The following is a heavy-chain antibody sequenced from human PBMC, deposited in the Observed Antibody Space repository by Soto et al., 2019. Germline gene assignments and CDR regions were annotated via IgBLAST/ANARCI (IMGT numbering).Heavy chain of an antibody. CDR1: GFDFTYYA. Sequence: QVQLVESGGGAVQPGESLRLSCVASGFDFTYYAMHWVRQAPGKGLESVAVISSDGSKIHHTDSVKGRFTISRDNSKNTLYLQMNSLRKEDTAVYFCAKDEGVGGTLGPFDYWGQGTLVSVSS. D-gene: IGHD1-26*01. J-gene: IGHJ4*02. V-gene: IGHV3-30*18. CDR2: ISSDGSKI. CDR3: AKDEGVGGTLGPFDY.